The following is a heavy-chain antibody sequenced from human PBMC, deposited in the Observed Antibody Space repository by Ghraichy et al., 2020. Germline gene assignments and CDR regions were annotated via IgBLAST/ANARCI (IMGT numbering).Heavy chain of an antibody. CDR2: IYHSGSA. CDR1: GGSVTSDPYS. J-gene: IGHJ6*04. CDR3: AVLASNGVDV. Sequence: SQTLSLTCIVSGGSVTSDPYSWTWVRQSSGKGLEWIGYIYHSGSAFSNPSLKSRVAISVDRSENQFSLKLSSVSAADTGVYYCAVLASNGVDVWGEGTKVTVSS. D-gene: IGHD3-3*01. V-gene: IGHV4-30-2*06.